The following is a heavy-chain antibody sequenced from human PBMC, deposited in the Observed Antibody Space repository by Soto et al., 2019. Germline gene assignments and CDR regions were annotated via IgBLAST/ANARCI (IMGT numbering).Heavy chain of an antibody. D-gene: IGHD2-8*01. V-gene: IGHV1-69*06. J-gene: IGHJ6*02. CDR1: GGTFSSYA. CDR3: ARAQESDIVLMVYAIHYYYYGMDV. CDR2: IIPIFGTA. Sequence: SVKVSCKASGGTFSSYAISWVRQAPGQGLEWMGGIIPIFGTANYAQKFQGRVTITADKSTSTAYMELSSLRSEDTAVYYCARAQESDIVLMVYAIHYYYYGMDVWGQGTTDTVSS.